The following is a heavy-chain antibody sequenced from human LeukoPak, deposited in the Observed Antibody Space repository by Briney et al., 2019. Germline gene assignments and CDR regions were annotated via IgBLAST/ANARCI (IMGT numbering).Heavy chain of an antibody. CDR2: INPNSGGT. Sequence: ASAKVSCKASGYTFTVYYMRWVRHAPGQGLGWMGWINPNSGGTNYAQKFQGRVTMTRDTSISTAYMELSRLRSDDTAVYYCARNGAAGSGGNWFDPWGQGTLVTVSS. J-gene: IGHJ5*02. CDR1: GYTFTVYY. D-gene: IGHD6-13*01. CDR3: ARNGAAGSGGNWFDP. V-gene: IGHV1-2*02.